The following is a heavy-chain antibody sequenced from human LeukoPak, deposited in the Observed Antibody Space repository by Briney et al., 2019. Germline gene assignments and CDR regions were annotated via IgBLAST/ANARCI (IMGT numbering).Heavy chain of an antibody. D-gene: IGHD3-3*01. CDR2: INHSGST. CDR1: GGSFSGYY. CDR3: ARSITIFGVVTPFDY. Sequence: KTSETLSLTCAVYGGSFSGYYWSWIRQPPGKGLEWIGEINHSGSTNYNPSLKSRVTISVDTSKNQFSLKLSSVTAADTAVYYCARSITIFGVVTPFDYWGQGTLVTVSS. J-gene: IGHJ4*02. V-gene: IGHV4-34*01.